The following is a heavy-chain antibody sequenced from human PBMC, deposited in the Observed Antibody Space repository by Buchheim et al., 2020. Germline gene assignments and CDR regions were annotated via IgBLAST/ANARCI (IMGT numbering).Heavy chain of an antibody. CDR1: GFTFSSYA. J-gene: IGHJ4*02. V-gene: IGHV3-23*01. D-gene: IGHD3-3*01. CDR3: AKAMESDHYDFWSGHPPPVDY. Sequence: EVQLLESGGGLVQPGGSLRLSCAASGFTFSSYAMSWVRQAPGKGLEWVSAISGSGGSTYYADSVKGRFTISRDNSKNTLYLQMNSLRAEDTAVYYCAKAMESDHYDFWSGHPPPVDYWGQGTL. CDR2: ISGSGGST.